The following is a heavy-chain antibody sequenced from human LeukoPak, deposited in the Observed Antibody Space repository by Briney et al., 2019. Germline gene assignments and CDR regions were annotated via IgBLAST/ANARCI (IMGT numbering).Heavy chain of an antibody. CDR3: ASIKADYDAFDI. CDR1: GGSISSSSYY. V-gene: IGHV4-39*01. CDR2: IYYSGST. D-gene: IGHD5-12*01. J-gene: IGHJ3*02. Sequence: KPSETLSLTCTVSGGSISSSSYYWGWIRQPPGKGLEWIGSIYYSGSTYYNPSLKSRVTISVDTSKNQFSLKLSSVTAADTAVYYCASIKADYDAFDIWGQGTMVTVSS.